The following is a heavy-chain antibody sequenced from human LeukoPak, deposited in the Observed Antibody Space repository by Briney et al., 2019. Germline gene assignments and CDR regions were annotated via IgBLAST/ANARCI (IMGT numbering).Heavy chain of an antibody. J-gene: IGHJ6*03. V-gene: IGHV3-7*01. CDR3: ARGPNTDYGRRYYYYMDV. Sequence: GGSLRLSCAASGFTFSNAWMSWVRQAPGKGLEWVAHIKRDGTEKYYVGSVEGRFTISRDNAKNSLYLQMNSLRAEDTAVYYCARGPNTDYGRRYYYYMDVWGKGTTVTVSS. D-gene: IGHD4-17*01. CDR2: IKRDGTEK. CDR1: GFTFSNAW.